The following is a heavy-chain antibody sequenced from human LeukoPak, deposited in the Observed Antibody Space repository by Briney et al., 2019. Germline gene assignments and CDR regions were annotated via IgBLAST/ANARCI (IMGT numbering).Heavy chain of an antibody. J-gene: IGHJ3*02. CDR1: GGSINNYY. CDR2: IYTRGST. CDR3: ARGRYCSADICSGGDAFDI. Sequence: SETLSLTCTVSGGSINNYYWSWIRQPAGKGLEWIGRIYTRGSTNYNPSLKSRVTMSVDTSKNQFSLKLSSVTAADTAVYYCARGRYCSADICSGGDAFDIWGQGTMVSVSP. V-gene: IGHV4-4*07. D-gene: IGHD2-15*01.